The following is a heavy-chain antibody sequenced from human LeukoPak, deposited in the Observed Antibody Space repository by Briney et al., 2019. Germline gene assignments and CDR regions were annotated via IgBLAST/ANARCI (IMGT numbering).Heavy chain of an antibody. Sequence: SGPTLVNPTQTLTLTCTFSGYSLSTSGVGVGWIRQPPGKALEWLALIYWDDDKRYSPSLKSRLTVTNDTSKNQVVLTLTNLDPVDTATYYCARRLRDSGSGPVFDLWGRGTLVTVSS. J-gene: IGHJ2*01. CDR3: ARRLRDSGSGPVFDL. D-gene: IGHD3-10*01. CDR1: GYSLSTSGVG. V-gene: IGHV2-5*02. CDR2: IYWDDDK.